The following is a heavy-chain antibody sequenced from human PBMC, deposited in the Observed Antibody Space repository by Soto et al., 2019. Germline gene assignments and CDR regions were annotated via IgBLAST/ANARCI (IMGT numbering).Heavy chain of an antibody. V-gene: IGHV3-33*01. Sequence: SLKISCAASGFTFSSYGMHWVRQAPGKGLEWVAVIWYDGSNKYYADSVKGRFTISRDNSKNTLYLQMNSLRAEDTAVYYCARDDNWNYYYYYYGMDVWGQGTTVTVS. CDR1: GFTFSSYG. CDR2: IWYDGSNK. CDR3: ARDDNWNYYYYYYGMDV. J-gene: IGHJ6*02. D-gene: IGHD1-7*01.